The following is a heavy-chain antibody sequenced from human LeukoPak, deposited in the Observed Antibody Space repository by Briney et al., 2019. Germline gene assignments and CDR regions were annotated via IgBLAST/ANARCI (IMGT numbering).Heavy chain of an antibody. CDR1: GYTFTGYY. Sequence: ASVKVSCKASGYTFTGYYMHWVRQAPGQGLEWMGWINPNSGGTNYAQKFQGRVTMTRDTSISTAYMELSRLRSDDTAVYYCARGAGVVIAIPVDPAIDYWGQGTLVTVSS. J-gene: IGHJ4*02. V-gene: IGHV1-2*02. CDR3: ARGAGVVIAIPVDPAIDY. CDR2: INPNSGGT. D-gene: IGHD2-21*01.